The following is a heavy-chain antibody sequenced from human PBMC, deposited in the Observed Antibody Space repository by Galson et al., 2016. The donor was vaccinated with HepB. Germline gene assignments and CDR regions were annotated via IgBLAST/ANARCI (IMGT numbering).Heavy chain of an antibody. J-gene: IGHJ4*02. CDR3: ARLLDAYSPDDN. CDR2: IDPRDSET. V-gene: IGHV5-10-1*01. CDR1: GYSFTTYW. Sequence: QSGAEVKKPGESLRISCKASGYSFTTYWITWVRQMPGKGLEWMGRIDPRDSETTYSPSFQGHVTISVARSISTAYLQWSSLKASDSAMYYCARLLDAYSPDDNWGQGTLVTVSS. D-gene: IGHD5-24*01.